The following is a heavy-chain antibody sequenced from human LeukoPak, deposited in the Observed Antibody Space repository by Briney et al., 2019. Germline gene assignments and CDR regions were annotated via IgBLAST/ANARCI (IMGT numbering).Heavy chain of an antibody. D-gene: IGHD2-15*01. J-gene: IGHJ5*02. Sequence: ASVKVSCKASGYTFTSYGISWVRQAPGQGLEWMGWISAYNGNTNYAQKLQGRVTMTTDTSMSTAYMELTSLRSDDTAGYYCARDRVEGDIVVVVAAKNWFDPWGQGTLVTVSS. CDR1: GYTFTSYG. CDR3: ARDRVEGDIVVVVAAKNWFDP. V-gene: IGHV1-18*01. CDR2: ISAYNGNT.